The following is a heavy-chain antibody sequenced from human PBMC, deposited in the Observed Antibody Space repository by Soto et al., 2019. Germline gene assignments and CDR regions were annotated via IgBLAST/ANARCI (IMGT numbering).Heavy chain of an antibody. Sequence: EVQLVESGGGLVQPGESLRLSCAASGFTFSSYWMHWVRQAPGKVLVWVSRINSDGSSTRYAGSVKGRFTISRYNAKKTLYPQMNGLRAEDTAVYYCVRTSLVVAAGTRDDYGGQGTLGTVSS. V-gene: IGHV3-74*01. CDR1: GFTFSSYW. J-gene: IGHJ4*02. CDR2: INSDGSST. D-gene: IGHD2-15*01. CDR3: VRTSLVVAAGTRDDY.